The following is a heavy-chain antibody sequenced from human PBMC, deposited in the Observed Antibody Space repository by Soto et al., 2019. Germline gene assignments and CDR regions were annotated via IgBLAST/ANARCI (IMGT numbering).Heavy chain of an antibody. J-gene: IGHJ2*01. CDR1: GFTFSSYG. CDR2: ICYDGSNK. V-gene: IGHV3-33*01. D-gene: IGHD1-26*01. Sequence: QVQLVESGGGVVQPGRSLRLSCAASGFTFSSYGMHWVRQAPGKGLEWVAVICYDGSNKYYADSVKGRFNISRDNSKNTLYLQMNSLRAEDTAVYYCARDTTIPHCYFDLWGRGTLVTVSS. CDR3: ARDTTIPHCYFDL.